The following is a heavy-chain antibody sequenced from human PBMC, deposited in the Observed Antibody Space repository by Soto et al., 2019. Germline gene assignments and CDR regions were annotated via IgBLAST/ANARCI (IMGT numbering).Heavy chain of an antibody. D-gene: IGHD3-3*01. CDR2: ISSSSSYI. V-gene: IGHV3-21*01. Sequence: EVQLVESGGGLVKPGGSLRLSCAASGFTFSSYSMNWVRQAPGKGLEWVSSISSSSSYIYYADSVKGRFTISSDNAKNSLYLQMNTLRAEDTAVYYCARDNAYYDFWSGYQGYYYYGMDVWGQRTTGTVSS. J-gene: IGHJ6*02. CDR3: ARDNAYYDFWSGYQGYYYYGMDV. CDR1: GFTFSSYS.